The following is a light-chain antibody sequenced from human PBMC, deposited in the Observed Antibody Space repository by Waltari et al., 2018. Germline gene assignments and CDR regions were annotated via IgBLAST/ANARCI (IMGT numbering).Light chain of an antibody. J-gene: IGLJ1*01. Sequence: QSALTQPATVSGSPGQSITISCTGTSSDVGTYNLVSWYQQHPGKAPTLIIYDGNKRPSGVSNRFSGSKSGNTASLTISGLQAEDEADYYCCSYAGSSTYVFGTGTKLTVL. CDR3: CSYAGSSTYV. V-gene: IGLV2-23*01. CDR2: DGN. CDR1: SSDVGTYNL.